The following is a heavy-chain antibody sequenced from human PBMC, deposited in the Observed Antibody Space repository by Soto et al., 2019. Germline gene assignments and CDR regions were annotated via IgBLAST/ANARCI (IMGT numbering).Heavy chain of an antibody. CDR3: GRSVRGHVVKYFDY. CDR2: THYRSKWYN. CDR1: GDTVSSNSAA. J-gene: IGHJ4*02. Sequence: QVQLQQSGPGLVKPSQTLSLTCAISGDTVSSNSAAWNWIWQSPSRGLEWLGRTHYRSKWYNDYAVSVKSRITINPDTSKNQFSLQLNSVTPEDTAVYYCGRSVRGHVVKYFDYWGQGTLVTVSS. V-gene: IGHV6-1*01. D-gene: IGHD3-10*01.